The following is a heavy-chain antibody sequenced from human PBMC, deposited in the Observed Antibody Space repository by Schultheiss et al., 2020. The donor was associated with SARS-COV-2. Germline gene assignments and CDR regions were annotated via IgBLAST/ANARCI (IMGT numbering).Heavy chain of an antibody. V-gene: IGHV5-51*01. Sequence: GESLKISCEGSGYSFTSYWIGWVRQMPGKGLEWMAMIYPIDSDIRYSPPFQGQVTISSDKSITTAYLQWSSLKASDTAMYYCARPGAFSSGWYYFDYWGQGTLGTVSS. CDR1: GYSFTSYW. CDR2: IYPIDSDI. J-gene: IGHJ4*02. D-gene: IGHD6-19*01. CDR3: ARPGAFSSGWYYFDY.